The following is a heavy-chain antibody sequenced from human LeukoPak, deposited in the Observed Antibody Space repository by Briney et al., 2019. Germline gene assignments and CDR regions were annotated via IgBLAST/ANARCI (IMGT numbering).Heavy chain of an antibody. CDR3: ATEYGYSGYGTRSYYFDY. V-gene: IGHV1-24*01. CDR2: FDPEDGET. Sequence: AASVKVSCKVSGYTLTELSMHWVRQAPGKGLEWMGGFDPEDGETIYAQKFQGRVTMTEDTSTDTAYMELSSLRSEDTAVYYCATEYGYSGYGTRSYYFDYWGQGTLVTVSS. J-gene: IGHJ4*02. CDR1: GYTLTELS. D-gene: IGHD5-12*01.